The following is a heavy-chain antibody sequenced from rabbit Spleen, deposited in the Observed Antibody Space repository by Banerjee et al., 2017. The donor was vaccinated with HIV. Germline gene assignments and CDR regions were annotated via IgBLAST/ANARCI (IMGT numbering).Heavy chain of an antibody. CDR2: IYTSSNGDT. CDR1: GFDFSSNA. V-gene: IGHV1S40*01. CDR3: GRGPNSSYYRLHL. Sequence: QSLEESGGGLVQPGASLTLTCKASGFDFSSNAMCWVRQAPGKGLEWIACIYTSSNGDTWYASWAKGRFTISKTSSTTVTLQMTSLTAADTATYFCGRGPNSSYYRLHLWGPGTLVTVS. J-gene: IGHJ4*01. D-gene: IGHD8-1*01.